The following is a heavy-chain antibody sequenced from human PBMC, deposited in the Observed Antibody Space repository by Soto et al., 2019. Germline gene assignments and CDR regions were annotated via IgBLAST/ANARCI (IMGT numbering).Heavy chain of an antibody. CDR2: IVVGSGNT. Sequence: GASVKVSCKASGFTFTSSAMQWVRQARGQRLEWIGWIVVGSGNTNYAQKFQERVTITRDMSTSTAYMELSSLRSEDTAVYYCAAILSGSSPQGPYFDYWGQGTLVTVSS. J-gene: IGHJ4*02. CDR1: GFTFTSSA. D-gene: IGHD6-13*01. V-gene: IGHV1-58*02. CDR3: AAILSGSSPQGPYFDY.